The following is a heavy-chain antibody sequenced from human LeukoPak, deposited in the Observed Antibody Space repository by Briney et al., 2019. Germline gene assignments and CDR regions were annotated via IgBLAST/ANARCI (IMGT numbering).Heavy chain of an antibody. J-gene: IGHJ4*02. CDR3: ARGGRLVDY. V-gene: IGHV4-34*01. Sequence: SETLSLTCAVYGGSFSGYXXSWIRQPPGKGLEWIGEINHSGSTNYNPSLKSRVTISVDTSKNQFSLKLSSVTAADTAVYYCARGGRLVDYWGQGTLVTVSS. D-gene: IGHD2-15*01. CDR2: INHSGST. CDR1: GGSFSGYX.